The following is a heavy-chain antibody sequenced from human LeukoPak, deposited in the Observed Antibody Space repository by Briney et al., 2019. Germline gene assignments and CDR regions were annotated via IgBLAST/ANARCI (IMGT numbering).Heavy chain of an antibody. CDR3: ARKGLPDY. CDR1: GFTFSSYA. Sequence: GGSLRLSCAASGFTFSSYAMSWVRQAPGKGLDWVANINQDGSVRYYVASVKGRFTISRDNAKNLVHLQMNSLRAEDTAVYYCARKGLPDYWGQGTMVTVSS. CDR2: INQDGSVR. J-gene: IGHJ4*02. V-gene: IGHV3-7*01. D-gene: IGHD2-21*02.